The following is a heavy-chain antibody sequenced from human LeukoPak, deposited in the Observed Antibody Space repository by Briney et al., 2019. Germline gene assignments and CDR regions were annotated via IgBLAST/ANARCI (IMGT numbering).Heavy chain of an antibody. CDR1: GGSISSYY. Sequence: SETLSLTCTVSGGSISSYYWSWIRQPPGKGLEWIGYIYYSGSTNYNPSLKSRVTISVDTSKNQFSLKLSSVTAADTAVYYCATMFSIGWESPDYWGQGTLVTVSS. CDR3: ATMFSIGWESPDY. V-gene: IGHV4-59*08. D-gene: IGHD6-19*01. J-gene: IGHJ4*02. CDR2: IYYSGST.